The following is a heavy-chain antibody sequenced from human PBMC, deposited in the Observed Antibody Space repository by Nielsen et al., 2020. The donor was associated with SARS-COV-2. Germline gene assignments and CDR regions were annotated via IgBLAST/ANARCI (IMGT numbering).Heavy chain of an antibody. V-gene: IGHV4-4*02. Sequence: SETLSLTCAVSGGSISSSNWWSWVRQPPGKGLEWIGEIYHSGSTNYNPSLKSRVTISVDKSKNQFSLKLSSVTAADTAVYYCTRDDHTGYYGENWFDPWGQGTLVTVSS. CDR1: GGSISSSNW. J-gene: IGHJ5*02. CDR2: IYHSGST. D-gene: IGHD1-26*01. CDR3: TRDDHTGYYGENWFDP.